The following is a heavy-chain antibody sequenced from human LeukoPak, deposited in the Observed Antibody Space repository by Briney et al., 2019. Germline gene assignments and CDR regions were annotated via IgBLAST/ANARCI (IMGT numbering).Heavy chain of an antibody. CDR3: ARRMGGGSYYVDY. CDR2: IYYSGST. V-gene: IGHV4-39*01. CDR1: GGSISSSSYY. Sequence: SETLSLTCTVSGGSISSSSYYWGWIRQPPGKGLEWIGSIYYSGSTYYNPSLKSQVTISVDTSKNQFSLKLSSVTAADTAVYYCARRMGGGSYYVDYWGQGTLVTVSS. J-gene: IGHJ4*02. D-gene: IGHD1-26*01.